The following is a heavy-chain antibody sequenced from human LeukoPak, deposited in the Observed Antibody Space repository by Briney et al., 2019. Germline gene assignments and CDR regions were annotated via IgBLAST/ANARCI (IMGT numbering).Heavy chain of an antibody. D-gene: IGHD1-1*01. CDR3: ARLNWNHDFDY. CDR2: THPGDSDT. CDR1: GSRFTNYW. V-gene: IGHV5-51*01. J-gene: IGHJ4*02. Sequence: GESLQISCEGSGSRFTNYWIGWVRQLPGKGLEWLGFTHPGDSDTRYSPSFQGQVTISADKSISTAYLQWSSLKASDTAMYYCARLNWNHDFDYWGQGTLVTVSS.